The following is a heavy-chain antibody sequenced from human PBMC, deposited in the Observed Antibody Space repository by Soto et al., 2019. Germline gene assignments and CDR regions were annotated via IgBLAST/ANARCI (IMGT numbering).Heavy chain of an antibody. CDR2: IYYSGST. CDR1: DGSVSSGSYY. J-gene: IGHJ3*02. CDR3: ARHRGDPTLAFDI. D-gene: IGHD2-21*01. Sequence: QVQLQESGPGLVKPSETLSLTCTVSDGSVSSGSYYWNWIRQPPGKGLEWIGFIYYSGSTHYNPSLQSRVTISVDTSRNQFSLRLSSVTAADTAIYYCARHRGDPTLAFDIWGQGTMVTVSS. V-gene: IGHV4-61*01.